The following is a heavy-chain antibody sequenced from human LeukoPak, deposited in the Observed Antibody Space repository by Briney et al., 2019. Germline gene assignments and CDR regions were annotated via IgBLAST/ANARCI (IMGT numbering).Heavy chain of an antibody. D-gene: IGHD5-24*01. CDR1: GFTVSSNY. V-gene: IGHV3-66*01. CDR3: ARRRGDGYNFGTIDY. J-gene: IGHJ4*02. Sequence: GGSLRLSCAASGFTVSSNYMSWVRQAPGKGLEWVSVIYSGGSTYYADSVKGRFTISRDNSKSTLYLQMNSLRAEDTAVYYCARRRGDGYNFGTIDYWGQGTLVTVSS. CDR2: IYSGGST.